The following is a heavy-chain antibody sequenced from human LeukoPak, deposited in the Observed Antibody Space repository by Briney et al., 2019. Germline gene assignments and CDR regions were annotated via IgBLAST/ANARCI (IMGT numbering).Heavy chain of an antibody. D-gene: IGHD3-22*01. CDR3: ARGANYYDSSGYYAE. CDR1: GFTFSSYS. V-gene: IGHV3-21*01. J-gene: IGHJ4*02. CDR2: ISSSSNNI. Sequence: NPGGSLRLTCAASGFTFSSYSLNWVRQAPGQGLEWVSSISSSSNNIYYADSVKGRFTTSRDNDKNSLYLEMNSLRAEDAAVYYCARGANYYDSSGYYAEWGEGTLVTVSS.